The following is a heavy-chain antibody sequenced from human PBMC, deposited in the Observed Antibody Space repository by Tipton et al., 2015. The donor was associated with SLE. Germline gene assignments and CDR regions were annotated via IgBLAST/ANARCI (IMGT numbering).Heavy chain of an antibody. Sequence: TLSLTCTVSGGSISSYYWNWIRQPPGKGLEWIGYIYSSGSTYYNPSLKSRVTISVDTSKNQFSLKLNSVTATDAAVYYCARASFIVGSTTLWFDPWGQGALVIVSS. CDR2: IYSSGST. CDR3: ARASFIVGSTTLWFDP. J-gene: IGHJ5*02. V-gene: IGHV4-4*08. D-gene: IGHD1-26*01. CDR1: GGSISSYY.